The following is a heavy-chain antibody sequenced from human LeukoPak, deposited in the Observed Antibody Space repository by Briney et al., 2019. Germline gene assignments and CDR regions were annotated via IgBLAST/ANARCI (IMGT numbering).Heavy chain of an antibody. Sequence: SETLSLTCTVSGGSISSYYWSWIRQPPGKGLEWIGYIYYSGSTNYNPSLKSRVTISVDTSKNQFSLKLSSVTAADTAVYYCARVADYDYVWGSYRFDYWGQGTLVTVSS. CDR1: GGSISSYY. V-gene: IGHV4-59*01. CDR3: ARVADYDYVWGSYRFDY. D-gene: IGHD3-16*02. J-gene: IGHJ4*02. CDR2: IYYSGST.